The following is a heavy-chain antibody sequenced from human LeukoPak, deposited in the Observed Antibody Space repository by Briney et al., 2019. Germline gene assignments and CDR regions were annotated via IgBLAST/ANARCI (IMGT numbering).Heavy chain of an antibody. V-gene: IGHV4-30-4*08. CDR3: ARETWIQLDNWFDP. CDR1: GGSISSYY. J-gene: IGHJ5*02. CDR2: IYYSGST. D-gene: IGHD5-18*01. Sequence: PSQTLSLTCTVSGGSISSYYWSWIRQPPGKGLEWIGYIYYSGSTYYNPSLKSRVTISVDTSKNQFSLKLSSVTAADTAVYYCARETWIQLDNWFDPWGQGTLVTVSS.